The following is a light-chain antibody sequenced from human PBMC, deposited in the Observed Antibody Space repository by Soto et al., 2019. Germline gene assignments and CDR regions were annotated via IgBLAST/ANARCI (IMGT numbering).Light chain of an antibody. Sequence: EIVLTQSPGTLSLSPGERATLSCRASQSISSKYLAWDQQRPGQAPRLLIFGASYRATGIPDRFSGSGSGTDFTLTISRLEPEDFAVYYCQQYSSSPPEFTFGPGTRVDSK. CDR3: QQYSSSPPEFT. CDR1: QSISSKY. J-gene: IGKJ3*01. CDR2: GAS. V-gene: IGKV3-20*01.